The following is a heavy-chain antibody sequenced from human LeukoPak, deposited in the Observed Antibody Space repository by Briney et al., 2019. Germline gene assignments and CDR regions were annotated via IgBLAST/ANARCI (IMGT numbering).Heavy chain of an antibody. D-gene: IGHD6-19*01. Sequence: GGSLRLSCAASGFMFSDYGMHWVRQAPGKGLQWVSGISGSGGSTYYRDSVKGRFTLSRDNSKSTLYLQMNSLRAEDAAVYYCARHRTAVAGISYFQHWGQGTLVTVSS. V-gene: IGHV3-23*01. CDR1: GFMFSDYG. J-gene: IGHJ1*01. CDR3: ARHRTAVAGISYFQH. CDR2: ISGSGGST.